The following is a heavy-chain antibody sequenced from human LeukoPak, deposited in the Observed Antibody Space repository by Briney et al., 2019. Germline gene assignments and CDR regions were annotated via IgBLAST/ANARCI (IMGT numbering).Heavy chain of an antibody. J-gene: IGHJ6*03. CDR2: IYTSGST. V-gene: IGHV4-4*07. CDR3: ARCSTGTYYYYYYMDV. Sequence: NPSETLSLTCTVSGGSISSYYWSWIRQPAGKGLEWIGRIYTSGSTNYNPSLKSRVTMSVGTSKNQFSLKLSSVTAADTAVYYCARCSTGTYYYYYYMDVWGKGTTATVSS. D-gene: IGHD1-1*01. CDR1: GGSISSYY.